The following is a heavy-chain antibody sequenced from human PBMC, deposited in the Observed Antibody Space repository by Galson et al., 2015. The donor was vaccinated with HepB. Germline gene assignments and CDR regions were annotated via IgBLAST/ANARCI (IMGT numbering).Heavy chain of an antibody. Sequence: SLRLSCAASGFTFSNAWMSWVRQAPGKGLEWVGRIKSKTDGGTTDYAAPVKGRFTISRDDSKNTLYLQMNSLKTEDTAVYYCTTDLVQLLYGLHYGMDVWGQGTTVTVSS. CDR2: IKSKTDGGTT. V-gene: IGHV3-15*01. J-gene: IGHJ6*02. CDR1: GFTFSNAW. D-gene: IGHD2-2*02. CDR3: TTDLVQLLYGLHYGMDV.